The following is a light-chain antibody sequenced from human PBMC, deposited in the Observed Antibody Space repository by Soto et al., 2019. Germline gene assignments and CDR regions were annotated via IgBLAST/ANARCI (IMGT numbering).Light chain of an antibody. J-gene: IGLJ2*01. CDR3: SSYSSSSALDVI. V-gene: IGLV2-14*01. Sequence: QSVLAQPASVSGSPGQSITISCAGTNRDVGGYNYVSWYQQYPGKAPKLFIYEVTYRPSGVSNRFSGSKSGNTASLTISGLQAEDEADYYCSSYSSSSALDVIFGGGTKVTVL. CDR2: EVT. CDR1: NRDVGGYNY.